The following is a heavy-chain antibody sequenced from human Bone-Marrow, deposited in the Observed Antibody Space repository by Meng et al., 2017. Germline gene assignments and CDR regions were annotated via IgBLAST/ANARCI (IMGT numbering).Heavy chain of an antibody. CDR3: ARLGSSFDY. Sequence: VQLGESGAEVEQPGAAVKVSCKASGYTLTSYAMHWVRQAPGQRLEWMGWINVGNGNTKYSQKFQGRVTITRDTSASTAYMELSSLRSEDTAVYYCARLGSSFDYWGQGTLVTVSS. V-gene: IGHV1-3*01. CDR1: GYTLTSYA. D-gene: IGHD2-2*01. CDR2: INVGNGNT. J-gene: IGHJ4*02.